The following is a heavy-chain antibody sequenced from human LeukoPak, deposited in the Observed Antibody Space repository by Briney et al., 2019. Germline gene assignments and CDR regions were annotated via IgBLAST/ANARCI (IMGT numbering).Heavy chain of an antibody. J-gene: IGHJ4*02. V-gene: IGHV4-4*07. CDR2: IYTSGST. Sequence: SETLSLTCTVYGGSFSDYYWNWIRQPAGKGLEWIGRIYTSGSTNYNPSLKSRVTMSVDTSKNQFSLKLSSVTAADTAVYYCARVTSGYYFDYWGQGTLVTVSS. CDR1: GGSFSDYY. CDR3: ARVTSGYYFDY. D-gene: IGHD3-22*01.